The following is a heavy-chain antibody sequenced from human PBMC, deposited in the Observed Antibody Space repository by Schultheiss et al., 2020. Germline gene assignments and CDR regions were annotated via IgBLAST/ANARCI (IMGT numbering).Heavy chain of an antibody. V-gene: IGHV3-30*04. D-gene: IGHD5-12*01. J-gene: IGHJ4*02. CDR2: ISYDGSNK. CDR1: GFTFSGSA. CDR3: AKGRGYSFGWGLDY. Sequence: GESLKISCAASGFTFSGSAMHWVRQASGKGLEWVAVISYDGSNKYYADSVKGRFTISRDNSKNTLYLQMNSLRAEDTAVYFCAKGRGYSFGWGLDYWGQGTLVTFSS.